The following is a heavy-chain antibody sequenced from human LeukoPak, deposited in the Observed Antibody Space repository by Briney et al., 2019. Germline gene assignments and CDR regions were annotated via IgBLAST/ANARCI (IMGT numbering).Heavy chain of an antibody. CDR1: GGSFSGYY. CDR2: INHSGST. Sequence: KPSETLSLTCAVYGGSFSGYYWSWIRQPPGKGLEWIGEINHSGSTNYNPSLKSRVTISVDTSKNQFSLKLSSVTAADTAVYYCARRGYGSGRLAGVYCYMDVWGKGTTVTISS. CDR3: ARRGYGSGRLAGVYCYMDV. D-gene: IGHD3-10*01. V-gene: IGHV4-34*01. J-gene: IGHJ6*03.